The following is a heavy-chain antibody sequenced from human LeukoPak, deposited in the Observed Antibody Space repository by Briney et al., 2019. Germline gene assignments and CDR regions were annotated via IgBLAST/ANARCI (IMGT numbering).Heavy chain of an antibody. D-gene: IGHD2-2*01. V-gene: IGHV3-23*01. J-gene: IGHJ4*02. CDR3: ARVGYCSSTSCYGPVDY. Sequence: GGSLRPSCGASGFTFTSYAMSWIRQAPGKGLEWVSAISGGGENTYYGDSVKGRFTISRDNSKNTLYLQMNSLRAEDTAVYYCARVGYCSSTSCYGPVDYWGQGTLVTVSS. CDR2: ISGGGENT. CDR1: GFTFTSYA.